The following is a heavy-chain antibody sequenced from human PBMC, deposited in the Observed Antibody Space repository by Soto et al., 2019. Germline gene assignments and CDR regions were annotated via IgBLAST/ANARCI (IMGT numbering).Heavy chain of an antibody. D-gene: IGHD6-13*01. V-gene: IGHV3-11*01. CDR2: ISSSGSTI. CDR1: GFTFSDYY. J-gene: IGHJ4*02. Sequence: GGSLRLSCAASGFTFSDYYMSWIRQAPGKGLEWVSYISSSGSTIYYADSVKGRFTISRDNAKNSLYLQMNSLRAEDTAVYYCARDRWSAAGTEGDFDYWGQGTLVTVSS. CDR3: ARDRWSAAGTEGDFDY.